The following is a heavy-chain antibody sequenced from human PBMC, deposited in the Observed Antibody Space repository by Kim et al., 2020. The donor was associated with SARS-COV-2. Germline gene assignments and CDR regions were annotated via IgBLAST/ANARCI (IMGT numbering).Heavy chain of an antibody. J-gene: IGHJ4*02. V-gene: IGHV4-34*01. D-gene: IGHD3-10*01. CDR1: GGSFSGYY. CDR3: AREVRYYGSGSFRFHDY. Sequence: SETLSLTCAVYGGSFSGYYWSWIRQPPGKGLEWIGEINHSGSTNYNPSLKSRVTISVDTSKNQFSLKLSSVTAADTAVYYCAREVRYYGSGSFRFHDYWGQGTLVTVSS. CDR2: INHSGST.